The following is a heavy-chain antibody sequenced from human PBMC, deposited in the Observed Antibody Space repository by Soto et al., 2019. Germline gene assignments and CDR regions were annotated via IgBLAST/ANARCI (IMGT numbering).Heavy chain of an antibody. Sequence: QVQLVESGGGVVQPGRSLRLSCAASGFTFSSYAMHWVRQAPGKGLEWVAVISYDGSNKYYADSVKGRFTISRDNSKNTVYRQMNSLRAEDTAGYYCARDRDIVVVVAANTRYYYYYGMAVWGQGTTVPVSS. CDR3: ARDRDIVVVVAANTRYYYYYGMAV. CDR1: GFTFSSYA. V-gene: IGHV3-30-3*01. J-gene: IGHJ6*02. D-gene: IGHD2-15*01. CDR2: ISYDGSNK.